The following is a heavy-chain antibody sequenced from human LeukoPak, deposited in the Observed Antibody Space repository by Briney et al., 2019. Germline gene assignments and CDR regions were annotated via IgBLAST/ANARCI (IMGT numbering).Heavy chain of an antibody. V-gene: IGHV1-8*01. CDR1: GYTFTSYD. CDR3: ASLQMTTVTTNDY. J-gene: IGHJ4*02. Sequence: ASVKVSCKASGYTFTSYDINWVRQATGQGLEWMGWMNPNSGNTGYAQKFQGRVTMTRITSISTAYMELSSLRSEGTAVYYCASLQMTTVTTNDYWGQGTLVTVSS. D-gene: IGHD4-17*01. CDR2: MNPNSGNT.